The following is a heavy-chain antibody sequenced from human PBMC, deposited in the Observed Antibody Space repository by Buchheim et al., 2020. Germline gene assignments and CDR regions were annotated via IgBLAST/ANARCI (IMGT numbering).Heavy chain of an antibody. CDR1: GNTFSGHY. CDR3: ARGGSSWYKWLDT. Sequence: QVQLVQSGAEVKNPGASVKVSCKASGNTFSGHYVHWVRQAPGQGLEYMGWMNANSGGTNYAQKFQGWVTMTRDTSISTAYMELSRLTYDDTAVYYCARGGSSWYKWLDTWGQGTL. D-gene: IGHD6-13*01. CDR2: MNANSGGT. J-gene: IGHJ5*02. V-gene: IGHV1-2*04.